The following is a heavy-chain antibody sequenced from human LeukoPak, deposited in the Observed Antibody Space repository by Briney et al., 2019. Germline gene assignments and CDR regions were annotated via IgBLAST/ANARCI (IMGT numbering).Heavy chain of an antibody. Sequence: SETLSLTCTVSGGSISGYYWGWIRQPPGKGLEWIGRIYTSGSTNYNPSLKSRVTMSVDTSKNQFSLKLSSVTAADTAVYYCARARGEMVAFDIWGQGTMVTVSS. CDR1: GGSISGYY. V-gene: IGHV4-4*07. CDR3: ARARGEMVAFDI. CDR2: IYTSGST. D-gene: IGHD3-10*01. J-gene: IGHJ3*02.